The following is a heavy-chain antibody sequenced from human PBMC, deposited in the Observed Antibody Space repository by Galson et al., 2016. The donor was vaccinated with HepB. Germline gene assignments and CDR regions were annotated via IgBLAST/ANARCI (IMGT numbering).Heavy chain of an antibody. J-gene: IGHJ6*02. CDR2: MSYDGSNK. D-gene: IGHD6-13*01. Sequence: SLRLSCAASGFTFSSYGMHWVRQAPGKGLEWVAVMSYDGSNKYYADSVKGRFTISRDNSKNTLYLQMNSLRAEDTAVYYCARDPGGSSGYGMDFWGQGTTVTVSS. CDR1: GFTFSSYG. V-gene: IGHV3-30*03. CDR3: ARDPGGSSGYGMDF.